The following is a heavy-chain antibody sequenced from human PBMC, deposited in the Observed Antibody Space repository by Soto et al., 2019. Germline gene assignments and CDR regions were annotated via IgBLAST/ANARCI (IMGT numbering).Heavy chain of an antibody. D-gene: IGHD2-15*01. J-gene: IGHJ4*02. CDR2: IGSTGSGT. CDR3: VRDLHEPLPTDALRVAN. Sequence: EMQLVESGGGLVQPGGSLRLSCAASGFTFSSYEMHWVRQAPGKGLEWISYIGSTGSGTHYADSVKGRFTMSRDNTKNSVSLQMSSLRAEDTAVYYCVRDLHEPLPTDALRVANWGQGTQVTVSS. CDR1: GFTFSSYE. V-gene: IGHV3-48*03.